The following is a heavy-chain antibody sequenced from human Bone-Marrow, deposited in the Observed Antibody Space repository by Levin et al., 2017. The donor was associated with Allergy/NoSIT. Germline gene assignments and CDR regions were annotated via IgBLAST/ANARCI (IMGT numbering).Heavy chain of an antibody. V-gene: IGHV3-13*01. Sequence: PGGSLRLSCAASGFIFSNFDMNWVRQATGKRLEWVSSIGFSGDTYYSGSVKGRFTISRDDAKSSLFLQMNTLRAEDSAVYYCTRGHYFGLDVWGQGTTVTVSS. CDR3: TRGHYFGLDV. D-gene: IGHD3-3*01. CDR2: IGFSGDT. CDR1: GFIFSNFD. J-gene: IGHJ6*02.